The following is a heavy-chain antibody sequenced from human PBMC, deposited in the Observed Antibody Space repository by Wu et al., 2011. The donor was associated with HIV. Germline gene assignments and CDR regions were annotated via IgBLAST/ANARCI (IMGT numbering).Heavy chain of an antibody. CDR1: GYSFTSYG. CDR3: ARDPPGYPYFFDY. D-gene: IGHD5-12*01. V-gene: IGHV1-18*01. CDR2: INTNNGEV. Sequence: QVQLVQSEAELKKPGASVSVSCKASGYSFTSYGISWVRQVPGQGLEWIAWINTNNGEVKSAQKLQGRITVTADTSSTTVYMEVRSLRSDDTAIYFCARDPPGYPYFFDYWGQGPWSPSP. J-gene: IGHJ4*02.